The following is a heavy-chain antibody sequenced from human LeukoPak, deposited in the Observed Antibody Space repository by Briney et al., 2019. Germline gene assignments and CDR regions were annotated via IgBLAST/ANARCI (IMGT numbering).Heavy chain of an antibody. CDR2: IYYSGST. J-gene: IGHJ4*02. Sequence: SETLSLTCTVSGGSISSSSYYWGWIRQPPGKGLEWIGSIYYSGSTYYNPSLKSRVTISVDTSKNQFSLKLSSVTAADTAVYYCARHDYGGNYWGQGTLATVSS. CDR1: GGSISSSSYY. CDR3: ARHDYGGNY. D-gene: IGHD4-23*01. V-gene: IGHV4-39*01.